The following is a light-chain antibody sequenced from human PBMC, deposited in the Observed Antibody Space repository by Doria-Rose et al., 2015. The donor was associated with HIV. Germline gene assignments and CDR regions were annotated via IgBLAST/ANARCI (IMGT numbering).Light chain of an antibody. CDR2: WAS. CDR3: QQYYDTPS. V-gene: IGKV4-1*01. J-gene: IGKJ3*01. CDR1: PSLLYTSTNY. Sequence: DIRVTQSPESLGMSLGERATLNCKSNPSLLYTSTNYLAWYQQKPGQPTKLLIYWASTRQSGVPARFSGSGSGTDFTLTISSLEAEDVAVYYYQQYYDTPSFGPGTTVDIK.